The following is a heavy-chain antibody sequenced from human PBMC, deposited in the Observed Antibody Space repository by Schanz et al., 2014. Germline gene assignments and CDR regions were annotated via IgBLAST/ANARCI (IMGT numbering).Heavy chain of an antibody. J-gene: IGHJ6*02. CDR2: IIPILDKT. D-gene: IGHD3-9*01. Sequence: QVQLVQSGAEVKKPGSSVKVSCKASGGTFSSSTLTWVRQAPGQGLEWMGRIIPILDKTNYAQKFQGRVTMTADKSTSTGYMEVSGLRSEDTAVYDCAKVDRTRYYAMDVWGQGTTVTVSS. CDR1: GGTFSSST. CDR3: AKVDRTRYYAMDV. V-gene: IGHV1-69*08.